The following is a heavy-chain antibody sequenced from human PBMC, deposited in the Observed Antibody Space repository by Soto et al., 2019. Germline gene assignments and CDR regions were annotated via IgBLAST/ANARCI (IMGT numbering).Heavy chain of an antibody. CDR1: GGSISSGGYY. Sequence: KTSETLSLTCTVSGGSISSGGYYWSWIRQHPGKGLEWIGYIYYSGSTYYNPSLKSRVTISVDTSKNQFSLKLSSVTAADTAVYYCAREKFTFGGVPAYYFDYWGQGTLVTVSS. D-gene: IGHD3-16*01. V-gene: IGHV4-31*03. CDR2: IYYSGST. CDR3: AREKFTFGGVPAYYFDY. J-gene: IGHJ4*02.